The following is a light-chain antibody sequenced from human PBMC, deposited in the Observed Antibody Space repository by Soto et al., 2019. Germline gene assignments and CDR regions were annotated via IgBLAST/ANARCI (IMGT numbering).Light chain of an antibody. CDR2: GAS. V-gene: IGKV3-15*01. CDR1: QSVSSN. J-gene: IGKJ1*01. Sequence: ELLMTQSSAPLSVSPGERATLSCRASQSVSSNLAWYQQKPGQAPRLLIYGASTRATGIPARFSGSGSGTEFTLTISSLQSQDFAVYYCQQYNNWPPWTFGQGTKVDIK. CDR3: QQYNNWPPWT.